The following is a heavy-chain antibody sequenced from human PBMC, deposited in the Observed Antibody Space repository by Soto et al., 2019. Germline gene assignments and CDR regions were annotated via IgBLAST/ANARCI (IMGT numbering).Heavy chain of an antibody. CDR1: GFLFSFYA. Sequence: PGGSLRLACAASGFLFSFYAMTGVRQAPGKGLEWVSAISGGAASTYYADSVKGRFTISRDNSKNTLSLQMNSLRADDTAVYYCASHRGGYSSNDMDVWGRGTPVTVSS. D-gene: IGHD5-18*01. CDR3: ASHRGGYSSNDMDV. CDR2: ISGGAAST. V-gene: IGHV3-23*01. J-gene: IGHJ6*02.